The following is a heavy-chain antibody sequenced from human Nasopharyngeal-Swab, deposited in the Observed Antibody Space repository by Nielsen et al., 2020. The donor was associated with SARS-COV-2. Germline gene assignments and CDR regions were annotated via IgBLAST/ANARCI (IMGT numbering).Heavy chain of an antibody. J-gene: IGHJ4*02. CDR1: GFTFSDYY. CDR3: ARDLPGYDILTGYYRAYYFDY. D-gene: IGHD3-9*01. V-gene: IGHV3-11*01. CDR2: ISSSGGTI. Sequence: GGSLRLSCAASGFTFSDYYMSWIRQAPGKGLEWVSYISSSGGTIYYADSVKGRFTISRDNAKNSLYLQMNSLRAEDTAVYYCARDLPGYDILTGYYRAYYFDYWGQGALVTVSS.